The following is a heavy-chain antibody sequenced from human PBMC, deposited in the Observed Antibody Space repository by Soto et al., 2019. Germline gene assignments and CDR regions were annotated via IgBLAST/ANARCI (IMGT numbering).Heavy chain of an antibody. Sequence: EVQLVESGGGLVQPGGSLKLSCAASGFTFSGSAMHWVRQASGKGLEWVGRIRSKANSYATAYAASVKGRFTISRDDSKTKASLQMNSLKTEDTAVYYCTRHRDYYDSSGYYQRFDYWGQGTLVTVSS. CDR1: GFTFSGSA. CDR3: TRHRDYYDSSGYYQRFDY. J-gene: IGHJ4*02. CDR2: IRSKANSYAT. D-gene: IGHD3-22*01. V-gene: IGHV3-73*02.